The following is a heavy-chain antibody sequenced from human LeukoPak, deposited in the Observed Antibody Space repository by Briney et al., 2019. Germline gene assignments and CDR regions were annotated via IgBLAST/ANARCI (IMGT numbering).Heavy chain of an antibody. CDR1: GFTFDDYA. CDR3: AKDRGLRYFDWNDY. Sequence: PGGSLRLSCAASGFTFDDYAIHWVRQAPGKGLESVSGISWNSGSIGYADSVKGRFTISRDNAKNSLYLQMNSLRAEDTALYYCAKDRGLRYFDWNDYWGQGTLVTVSS. CDR2: ISWNSGSI. V-gene: IGHV3-9*01. J-gene: IGHJ4*02. D-gene: IGHD3-9*01.